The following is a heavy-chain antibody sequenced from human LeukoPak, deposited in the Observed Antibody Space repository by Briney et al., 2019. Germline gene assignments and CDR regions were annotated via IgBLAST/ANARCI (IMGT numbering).Heavy chain of an antibody. CDR1: GGSISSYY. CDR2: IYTSGST. V-gene: IGHV4-4*07. CDR3: ARGLYSSSSAAYYYYMDV. D-gene: IGHD6-6*01. J-gene: IGHJ6*03. Sequence: SETLSPTCTVSGGSISSYYWSWIRQPAGKGLEWIGRIYTSGSTNYNPSLKSRVTISVDKSKNQFSLKLSSVTAADTAVYYCARGLYSSSSAAYYYYMDVWGKGTTVTVSS.